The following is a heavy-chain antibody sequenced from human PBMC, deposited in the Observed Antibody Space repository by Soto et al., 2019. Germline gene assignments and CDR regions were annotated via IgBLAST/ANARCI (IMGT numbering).Heavy chain of an antibody. J-gene: IGHJ4*02. Sequence: GGSLRLSCAASGFTFSSYGMHWVRQAPGKGLEWVAVIWYDGSNKYYADSVKGRFTISRDNSKNTLYLQMNSLRAVDTAVYYCARDADIVATIDYWGQGTLVTVS. V-gene: IGHV3-33*01. CDR2: IWYDGSNK. CDR3: ARDADIVATIDY. D-gene: IGHD5-12*01. CDR1: GFTFSSYG.